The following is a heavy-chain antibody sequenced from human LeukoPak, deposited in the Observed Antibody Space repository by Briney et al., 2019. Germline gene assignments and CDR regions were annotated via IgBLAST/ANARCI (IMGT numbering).Heavy chain of an antibody. CDR1: GGSISSYY. J-gene: IGHJ6*03. D-gene: IGHD3-10*01. CDR3: ARDRGFMVRGSRRGYDDYYYYMDV. CDR2: IYYSGST. V-gene: IGHV4-59*01. Sequence: PSETLSLTCTVSGGSISSYYWSWIRQPPGKGLEWIGHIYYSGSTNYNPSLKSRVTISVDTSKNQSSLKLSSVTAADTAVYYCARDRGFMVRGSRRGYDDYYYYMDVWGKGTTVTISS.